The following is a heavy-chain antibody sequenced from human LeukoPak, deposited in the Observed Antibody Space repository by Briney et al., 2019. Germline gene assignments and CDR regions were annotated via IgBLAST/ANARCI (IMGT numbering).Heavy chain of an antibody. J-gene: IGHJ5*02. CDR1: GYTFTSYG. CDR2: ISAYNGNT. D-gene: IGHD2-2*03. Sequence: ASVKVSCKASGYTFTSYGISWVRQAPGQGLEWMGWISAYNGNTNYAQKLQGRVTMTTDTSTSTAYMELRSLRSDDTAVYYCARDGYCSTTNCYPTENWFDLWGQGTLVTVSS. CDR3: ARDGYCSTTNCYPTENWFDL. V-gene: IGHV1-18*01.